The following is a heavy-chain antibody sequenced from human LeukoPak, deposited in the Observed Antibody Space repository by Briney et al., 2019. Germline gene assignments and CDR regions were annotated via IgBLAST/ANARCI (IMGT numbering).Heavy chain of an antibody. V-gene: IGHV3-48*03. CDR1: GFXFSNYE. CDR2: ISSSGRTI. CDR3: SSSTAIDY. J-gene: IGHJ4*02. Sequence: GGSLRLSCAASGFXFSNYEINWVRQAPGKGLEWVSYISSSGRTIYYADSVKGRFTISRDNAKNSLYLQMSSLRTEDTAVYYCSSSTAIDYWGQGTLVTVSS.